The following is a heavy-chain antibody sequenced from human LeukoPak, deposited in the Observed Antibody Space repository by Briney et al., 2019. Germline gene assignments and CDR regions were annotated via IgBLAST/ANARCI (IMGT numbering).Heavy chain of an antibody. J-gene: IGHJ6*04. CDR3: ARDHLWFGASQGHYGMDV. V-gene: IGHV4-61*01. D-gene: IGHD3-10*01. Sequence: SETLSLTCTVSAGSVSSGSYYWSWIRQPPGKGLEWIGYIYYSGSTKCNPSLKSRVTISVDTSKNQFSLKLSSVTAADTAVYYCARDHLWFGASQGHYGMDVWGKGTTVTVSS. CDR1: AGSVSSGSYY. CDR2: IYYSGST.